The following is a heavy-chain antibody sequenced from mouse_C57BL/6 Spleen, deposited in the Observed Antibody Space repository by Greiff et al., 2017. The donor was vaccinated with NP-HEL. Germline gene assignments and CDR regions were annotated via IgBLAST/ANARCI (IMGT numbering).Heavy chain of an antibody. J-gene: IGHJ2*01. V-gene: IGHV5-4*01. Sequence: EVHLVESGGGLVKPGGSLKLSCAVSGFTFSSYAMSWVRQTPEKRLGWVATISDGGSYTYYPDNVKGRFTISRDNAKNNLYLQMSHLKSEDTAMYYCAREGLGRKGYYFDYWGQGTTLTISS. CDR2: ISDGGSYT. D-gene: IGHD4-1*01. CDR3: AREGLGRKGYYFDY. CDR1: GFTFSSYA.